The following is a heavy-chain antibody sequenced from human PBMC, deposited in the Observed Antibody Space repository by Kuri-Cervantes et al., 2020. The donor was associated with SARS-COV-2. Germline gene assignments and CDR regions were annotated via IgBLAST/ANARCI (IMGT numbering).Heavy chain of an antibody. Sequence: SETLSLTCTVSGGSIRGSSYYWAWIRQPPGKGLEWIASMYYSGSTYYNPSLKSRVTISVDTSKKQLSLKLSSVTAADTAVYYCARRPDHHWGMDVWGQGTTVTVSS. CDR1: GGSIRGSSYY. J-gene: IGHJ6*02. CDR3: ARRPDHHWGMDV. D-gene: IGHD1-1*01. CDR2: MYYSGST. V-gene: IGHV4-39*01.